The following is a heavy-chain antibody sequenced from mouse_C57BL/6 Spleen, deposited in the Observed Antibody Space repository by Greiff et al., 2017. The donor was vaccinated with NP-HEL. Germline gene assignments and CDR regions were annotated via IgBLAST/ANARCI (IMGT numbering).Heavy chain of an antibody. CDR2: IDPETGGT. D-gene: IGHD1-1*01. CDR3: TRNYGSNLYAMDY. V-gene: IGHV1-15*01. Sequence: QVHVKQSGAELVRPGASVTLSCKASGYTFTDYEMHWVKQTPVHGLEWIGAIDPETGGTAYNQKFKGKAILTADKSSSTAYMELRSLTSEDSAVYYCTRNYGSNLYAMDYWGQGTSVTVSS. J-gene: IGHJ4*01. CDR1: GYTFTDYE.